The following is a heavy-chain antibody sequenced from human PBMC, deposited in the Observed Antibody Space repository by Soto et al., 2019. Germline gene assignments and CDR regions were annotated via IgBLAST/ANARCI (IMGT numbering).Heavy chain of an antibody. Sequence: PSETLSLTCTVSGGSISSYYLGWIRQPPGKGLEWIGYIYYSGSTNYNPSLKSRVTISVDTSKNQFSLKLSSVTAADTAVYYCARRPEEGPTALAFDIWGQGTMVTVSS. D-gene: IGHD3-3*02. CDR1: GGSISSYY. CDR3: ARRPEEGPTALAFDI. J-gene: IGHJ3*02. CDR2: IYYSGST. V-gene: IGHV4-59*08.